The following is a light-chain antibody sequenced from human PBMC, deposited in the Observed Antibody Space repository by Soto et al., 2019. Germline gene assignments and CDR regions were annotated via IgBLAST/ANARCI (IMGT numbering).Light chain of an antibody. J-gene: IGKJ1*01. V-gene: IGKV1-27*01. CDR2: AAS. Sequence: DIQMTQSPSSMSASVGDRVTITCRASQGISKSLAWYQQKPGKVPKLLIYAASTLQSGVPSRFSGSGSGTDFTLTISSLQPEDVANYDCQKYNSAPWTFGQGTKVEIK. CDR3: QKYNSAPWT. CDR1: QGISKS.